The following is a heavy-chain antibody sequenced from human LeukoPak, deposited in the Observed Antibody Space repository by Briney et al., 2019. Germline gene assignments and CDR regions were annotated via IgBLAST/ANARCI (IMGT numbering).Heavy chain of an antibody. CDR2: ISYDGSNK. J-gene: IGHJ4*02. Sequence: GGSLRLSCAASGFTFSSYAMHWVRQAPGKGLEWAAVISYDGSNKYYADSVKGRFTISRDNSKNTLYLQMNSLRAEDTAVYYCARDLSLYCSGGSCYSLNYWGQGTLVTVSS. D-gene: IGHD2-15*01. V-gene: IGHV3-30-3*01. CDR1: GFTFSSYA. CDR3: ARDLSLYCSGGSCYSLNY.